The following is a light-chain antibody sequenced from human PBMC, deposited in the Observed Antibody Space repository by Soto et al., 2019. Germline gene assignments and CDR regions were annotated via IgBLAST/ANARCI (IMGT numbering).Light chain of an antibody. Sequence: DIQLTQSPSFLSASVGDRVTITCRASQGISSFLAWYQQKPGGTRKLLIYAASTVQSRVPSSFSGSGAGTDFTLTSTSLQPEDFATYYCQQLHTYPYTFGQGTKLEIK. CDR3: QQLHTYPYT. J-gene: IGKJ2*01. CDR2: AAS. V-gene: IGKV1-9*01. CDR1: QGISSF.